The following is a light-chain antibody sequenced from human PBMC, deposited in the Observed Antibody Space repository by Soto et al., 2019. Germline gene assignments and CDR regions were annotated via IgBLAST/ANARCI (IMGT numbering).Light chain of an antibody. CDR2: EVS. CDR3: CSYAGSSTFHV. V-gene: IGLV2-23*02. CDR1: SSDVGSYNL. J-gene: IGLJ1*01. Sequence: QSALTQPASVSWSPGQSITISCTGTSSDVGSYNLVSWYQQHPGKAPKLMIYEVSKRPSGVSNRFSGSKSGNTASLTISGLQAEDEADYYCCSYAGSSTFHVFGTGTKATVL.